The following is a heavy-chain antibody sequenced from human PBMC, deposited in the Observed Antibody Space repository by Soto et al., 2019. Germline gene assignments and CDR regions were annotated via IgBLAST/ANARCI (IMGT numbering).Heavy chain of an antibody. CDR2: FIPILGSR. CDR3: AIGSRVGFAY. V-gene: IGHV1-69*12. CDR1: GGTFSTYI. D-gene: IGHD2-15*01. J-gene: IGHJ4*02. Sequence: QVQLVQSGAEVKEPGSSVKVSCKASGGTFSTYIITWVRQAPGQRPEWMGDFIPILGSRNYAQNSQGRVTITAHESTTTAYLDLGSLKCDDTAVDYCAIGSRVGFAYWGQVTLVTVSS.